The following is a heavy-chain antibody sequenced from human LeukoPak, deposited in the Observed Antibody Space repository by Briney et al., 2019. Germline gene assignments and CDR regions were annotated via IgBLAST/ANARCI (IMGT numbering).Heavy chain of an antibody. V-gene: IGHV3-33*01. Sequence: GRSLRLSCAASGFTFSSYGMHWVRQAPGKGLEWVAVIWYDGSNKYYADSVKGRFTISRDNSKNTLYLQMNSLRAEDTAVYYCAASGTNGAFDIWGQGTMVTVSS. CDR3: AASGTNGAFDI. CDR1: GFTFSSYG. CDR2: IWYDGSNK. J-gene: IGHJ3*02. D-gene: IGHD2-8*01.